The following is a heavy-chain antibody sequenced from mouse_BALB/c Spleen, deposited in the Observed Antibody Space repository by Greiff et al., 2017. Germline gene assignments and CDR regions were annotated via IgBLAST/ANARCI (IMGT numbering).Heavy chain of an antibody. CDR2: ISSGGST. D-gene: IGHD2-1*01. CDR3: ARGGNIYYGNPRWYFDV. V-gene: IGHV5-6-5*01. CDR1: GFTFSSYA. J-gene: IGHJ1*01. Sequence: EVMLVESGGGLVKPGGSLKLSCAASGFTFSSYAMSWVRQTPEKRLEWVASISSGGSTYYPDSVKGRFTISRDNARNILYLQMSSLRSEDTAMYYCARGGNIYYGNPRWYFDVWGAGTTVTVSS.